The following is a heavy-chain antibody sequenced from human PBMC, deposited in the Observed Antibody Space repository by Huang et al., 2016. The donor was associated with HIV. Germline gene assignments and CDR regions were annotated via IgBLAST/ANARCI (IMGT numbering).Heavy chain of an antibody. CDR3: ARAARGDGYHGAFDV. D-gene: IGHD2-2*03. V-gene: IGHV1-3*01. J-gene: IGHJ3*01. CDR2: PGNGRI. Sequence: PGNGRIPFLQSVNGRVILSRDLSASTVYMQLSGLTADDTATYFCARAARGDGYHGAFDVWGQGTTVTVSS.